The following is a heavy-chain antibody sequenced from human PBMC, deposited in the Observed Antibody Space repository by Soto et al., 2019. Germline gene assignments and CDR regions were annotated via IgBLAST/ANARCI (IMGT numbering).Heavy chain of an antibody. J-gene: IGHJ5*02. Sequence: QVQLVQSGAEVKKPGSSVKVSCKASGGTFSSYAISWVRQAPGQGLEWMGGIIPIFGTANYAQKFQGRVTITADKYKSKDYVELSSLRAEDTAVYYCAREEYCSGSSCSDNNNWFDPWGQGTLVTVSS. D-gene: IGHD2-15*01. CDR2: IIPIFGTA. CDR3: AREEYCSGSSCSDNNNWFDP. CDR1: GGTFSSYA. V-gene: IGHV1-69*14.